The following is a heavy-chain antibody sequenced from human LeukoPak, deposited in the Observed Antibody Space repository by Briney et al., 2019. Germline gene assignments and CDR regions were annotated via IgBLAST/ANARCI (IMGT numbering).Heavy chain of an antibody. Sequence: SETLSLTCTVSGGSMRRYHWSWIQQPPGKGLEWIGYIYYGGSTNYNASLKSRVTMSVDTSKNQFSLKLSSVTAADTAVYYCARGQLGSGMDDPWGQGTLVIVSS. J-gene: IGHJ5*02. CDR1: GGSMRRYH. V-gene: IGHV4-59*01. CDR2: IYYGGST. CDR3: ARGQLGSGMDDP. D-gene: IGHD3-10*01.